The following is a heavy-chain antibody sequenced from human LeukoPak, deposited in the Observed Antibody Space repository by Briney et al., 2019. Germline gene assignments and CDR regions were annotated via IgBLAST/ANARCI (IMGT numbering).Heavy chain of an antibody. D-gene: IGHD5-12*01. J-gene: IGHJ4*02. CDR3: AKGRGYSGYFDY. CDR1: GFTFSSYA. V-gene: IGHV3-23*01. CDR2: ISGSGGST. Sequence: GGSLRLSCAASGFTFSSYAMSWVRQAPGKGLEWVSAISGSGGSTYYADSVKGRFTISRDNSKNTMYLQMNSLRAEDTAVYYCAKGRGYSGYFDYWGQGTLVTVSS.